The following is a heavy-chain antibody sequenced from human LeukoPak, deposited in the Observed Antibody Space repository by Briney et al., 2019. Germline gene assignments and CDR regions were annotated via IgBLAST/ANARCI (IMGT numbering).Heavy chain of an antibody. J-gene: IGHJ3*02. D-gene: IGHD5-24*01. Sequence: SETLSLTCAVSGGSFSGYYWSWIRQPPGKGLEWIGDIYHSGSTNYNPSLKSRVTISVDTSKNQFSLKLSSVTAADTAVYYCARLRRDGAFDIWGQGTMVTVSS. V-gene: IGHV4-34*09. CDR3: ARLRRDGAFDI. CDR1: GGSFSGYY. CDR2: IYHSGST.